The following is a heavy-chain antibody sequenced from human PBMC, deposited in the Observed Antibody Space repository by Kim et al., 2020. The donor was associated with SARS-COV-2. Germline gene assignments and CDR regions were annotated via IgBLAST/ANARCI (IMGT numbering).Heavy chain of an antibody. CDR2: ISSSSSYT. Sequence: GGSLRLSCAASGFTFSDYYMSWIRQAPGKGLEWVSYISSSSSYTNYADSVKGRFTISRDNAKNSLYLQMNSLRAEDTAVYYCARDSYDPRITMIVPVTIDAFDIWGQGTMVTVSS. CDR1: GFTFSDYY. V-gene: IGHV3-11*06. CDR3: ARDSYDPRITMIVPVTIDAFDI. D-gene: IGHD3-22*01. J-gene: IGHJ3*02.